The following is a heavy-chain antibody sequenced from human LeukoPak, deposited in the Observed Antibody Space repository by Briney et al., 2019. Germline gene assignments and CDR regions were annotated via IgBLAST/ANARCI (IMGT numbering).Heavy chain of an antibody. CDR1: GGSFSGYY. D-gene: IGHD3-10*01. V-gene: IGHV4-34*01. J-gene: IGHJ4*02. Sequence: SETLSLTCAVYGGSFSGYYWSWIRQPPGKGLEWIGEINHSGSTNYNPSLKSRVTISVDTSKNQFPLKLSSVTAADTAVYYCAGYGSSDYWGQGTLVTVSS. CDR2: INHSGST. CDR3: AGYGSSDY.